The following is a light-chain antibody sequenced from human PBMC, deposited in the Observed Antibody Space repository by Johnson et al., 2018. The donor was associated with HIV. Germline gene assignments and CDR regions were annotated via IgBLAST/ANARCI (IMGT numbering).Light chain of an antibody. Sequence: QSVLTQPPSVSAAPGQKVTISCSGSSSKIGNNYVSWYQQLPGTAPKLLIYENNRRPSGTPDRFSGSKSGTSATLGITGLQTGDEADYYCGTWDSSLSGGVFGTGTKVTVL. V-gene: IGLV1-51*02. CDR1: SSKIGNNY. J-gene: IGLJ1*01. CDR3: GTWDSSLSGGV. CDR2: ENN.